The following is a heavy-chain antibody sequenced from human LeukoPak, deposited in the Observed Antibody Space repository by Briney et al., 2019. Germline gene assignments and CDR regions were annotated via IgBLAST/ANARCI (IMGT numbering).Heavy chain of an antibody. CDR1: GFTFSSYA. CDR3: ARDYWGAVKANWFDP. CDR2: ISGSGGST. V-gene: IGHV3-23*01. D-gene: IGHD7-27*01. Sequence: GGSLRLSCAASGFTFSSYAMSWVRQAPGKGLEWVSAISGSGGSTYYADSVKGRFAISRDNSKNTLYLQMNSLRAEDTAVYCCARDYWGAVKANWFDPWGQGTLVTVSS. J-gene: IGHJ5*02.